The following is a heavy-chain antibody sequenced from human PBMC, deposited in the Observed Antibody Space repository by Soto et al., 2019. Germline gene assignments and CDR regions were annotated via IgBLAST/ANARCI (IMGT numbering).Heavy chain of an antibody. CDR2: ISAYNGNT. CDR1: GYTFTSYG. V-gene: IGHV1-18*01. D-gene: IGHD2-15*01. Sequence: QVQLVQSGAEVKKPGASVKVSCKASGYTFTSYGISWVRQAPGQGLEWMGWISAYNGNTNYAQKLQGRVTMTTDTSTSTDYMELKSLRSDDTAVYYCARWGGYCSGGSCYGYYWGQGPLVTVSS. CDR3: ARWGGYCSGGSCYGYY. J-gene: IGHJ4*02.